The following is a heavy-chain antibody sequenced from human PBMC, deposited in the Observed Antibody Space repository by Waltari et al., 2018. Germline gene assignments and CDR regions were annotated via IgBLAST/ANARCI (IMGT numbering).Heavy chain of an antibody. J-gene: IGHJ4*02. Sequence: QVQLQQWGAGLLKPSETLFLTCAVYGGSFSGYYWSWIRQPPGKGLEWIGEINHSGSTNYNPSLKSRVTISVDTSKNQFSLKLSSVTAADTAVYYCAREGVVRAIDYWGQGTLVTVSS. D-gene: IGHD3-10*01. CDR2: INHSGST. CDR3: AREGVVRAIDY. V-gene: IGHV4-34*01. CDR1: GGSFSGYY.